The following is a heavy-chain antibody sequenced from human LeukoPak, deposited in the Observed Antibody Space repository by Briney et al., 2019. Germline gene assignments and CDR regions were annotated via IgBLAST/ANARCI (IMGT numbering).Heavy chain of an antibody. J-gene: IGHJ4*02. CDR1: GGAFSGYY. CDR3: ARGSGSSWSHVFFDY. Sequence: SETLSLTCAVYGGAFSGYYWSWIRQPPGKGLEWIGEINHSGSTNYNPSLKSRVTISVDTSKNQFSLKLSSVTAADTAVYYCARGSGSSWSHVFFDYWGQGTLVTVSS. V-gene: IGHV4-34*01. D-gene: IGHD6-13*01. CDR2: INHSGST.